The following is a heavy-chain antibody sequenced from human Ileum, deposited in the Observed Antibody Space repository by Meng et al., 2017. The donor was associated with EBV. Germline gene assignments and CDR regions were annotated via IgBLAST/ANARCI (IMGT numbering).Heavy chain of an antibody. V-gene: IGHV4-39*01. CDR3: AMGPDYAKTGY. CDR1: VGSNRSSNYC. D-gene: IGHD4-17*01. J-gene: IGHJ4*02. Sequence: QLFLQESGPGPVKPSETLSLPCSVSVGSNRSSNYCWCWIRQPPGNGLEWIQGLCYTDYTYYNPSLKSRVTISADKSKSQFSLRLNSWTAADSAVYYCAMGPDYAKTGYWGQGTLVTVSS. CDR2: LCYTDYT.